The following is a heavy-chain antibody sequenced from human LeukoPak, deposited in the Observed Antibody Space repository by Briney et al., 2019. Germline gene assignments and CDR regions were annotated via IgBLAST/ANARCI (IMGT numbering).Heavy chain of an antibody. V-gene: IGHV3-7*01. J-gene: IGHJ4*02. Sequence: GGSLRLTCAASGFPLRNYWMNWVRQAPGKGPEWLANIKEDGSDKNYVDSVKGRFLIFRDNARNSLDLQLTNLRVEDTAIYYCARGIPGTTAFDHWGQGTLVTVSS. CDR1: GFPLRNYW. CDR2: IKEDGSDK. CDR3: ARGIPGTTAFDH. D-gene: IGHD1-7*01.